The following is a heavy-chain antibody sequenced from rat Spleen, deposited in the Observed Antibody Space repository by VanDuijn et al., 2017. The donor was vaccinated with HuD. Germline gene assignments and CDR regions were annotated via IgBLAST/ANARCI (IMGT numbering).Heavy chain of an antibody. CDR1: GFTFSNYY. J-gene: IGHJ4*01. V-gene: IGHV5-7*01. CDR3: ARHNSGYGVMDA. D-gene: IGHD4-3*01. CDR2: IIYDGSST. Sequence: EVQLVESGGGLVQPGRSLKLSCAASGFTFSNYYMAWVRQAPKKGLEWVAIIIYDGSSTYYRDSVKGRFTISRDNAKSTLYLQMDSLRSEDTATYYCARHNSGYGVMDAWGQGASVTVSS.